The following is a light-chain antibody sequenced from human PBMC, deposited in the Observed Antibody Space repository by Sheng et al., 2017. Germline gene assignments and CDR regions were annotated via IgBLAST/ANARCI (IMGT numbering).Light chain of an antibody. CDR1: SSDVGGYSY. J-gene: IGLJ1*01. CDR3: SSYTTNSTLV. V-gene: IGLV2-14*03. Sequence: QSALTQPASVSGSPGQSITISCTGTSSDVGGYSYVSWYQQHPGKAPKLMVYDVSFRPSGVSNRFSGSKSDNTASLTISGLQTEDDADYYCSSYTTNSTLVFGTGTKVTVL. CDR2: DVS.